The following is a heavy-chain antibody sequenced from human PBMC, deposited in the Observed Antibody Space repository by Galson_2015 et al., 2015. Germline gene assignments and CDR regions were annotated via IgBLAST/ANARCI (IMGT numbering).Heavy chain of an antibody. CDR3: ARAKDTRIVEELYGMDV. Sequence: SVKVSCKASGGTFSSYAISWVRQAPGQGLEWMGGIIPIFGTANYAQKFQGRVTITADESTSTAYMELSSLRSEDTAVYYCARAKDTRIVEELYGMDVWGQGTTVTVSS. V-gene: IGHV1-69*13. CDR2: IIPIFGTA. J-gene: IGHJ6*02. D-gene: IGHD3-22*01. CDR1: GGTFSSYA.